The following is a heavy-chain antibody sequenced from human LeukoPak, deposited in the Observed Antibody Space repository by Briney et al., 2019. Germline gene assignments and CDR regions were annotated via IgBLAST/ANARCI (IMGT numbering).Heavy chain of an antibody. Sequence: PGGSLRLSCAASGFTFSNYAMSWVRQAPGRGLEWVSTITGSGGRTYYADSVKGRFTISRDNSKNTLYLQMNSLRAEDTAVYYCAKDRLVNTAMVTWGQGTLVTVSS. CDR1: GFTFSNYA. CDR3: AKDRLVNTAMVT. J-gene: IGHJ4*02. CDR2: ITGSGGRT. V-gene: IGHV3-23*01. D-gene: IGHD5-18*01.